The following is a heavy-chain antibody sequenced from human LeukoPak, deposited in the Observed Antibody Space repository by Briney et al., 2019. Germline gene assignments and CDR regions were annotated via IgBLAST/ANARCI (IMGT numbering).Heavy chain of an antibody. CDR3: ARGGQYVLHYDSSGYPPRGH. V-gene: IGHV1-2*02. J-gene: IGHJ4*02. CDR2: VNPNSGGT. Sequence: ASVKVSCKASGYTFTGYYMHWVRQAPGQGLEWMGWVNPNSGGTNYAQKFQGRVTMTRDTSISTAYMELSRLRSDDTAVYYCARGGQYVLHYDSSGYPPRGHWGQGTLVTVSS. CDR1: GYTFTGYY. D-gene: IGHD3-22*01.